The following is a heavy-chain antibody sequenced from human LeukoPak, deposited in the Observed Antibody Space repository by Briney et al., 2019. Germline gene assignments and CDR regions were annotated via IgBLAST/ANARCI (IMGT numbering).Heavy chain of an antibody. V-gene: IGHV1-8*01. D-gene: IGHD1-26*01. J-gene: IGHJ4*02. CDR1: RYTFTSYD. CDR2: MNPNSGNT. Sequence: ASVKVSCKASRYTFTSYDINWVRQATGQGLEWMGWMNPNSGNTGYAQKFQGRVTMTRNTSISTAYMELSSLRSEDTAVYYCARARIVEATTGIEWGQGTLVTVSS. CDR3: ARARIVEATTGIE.